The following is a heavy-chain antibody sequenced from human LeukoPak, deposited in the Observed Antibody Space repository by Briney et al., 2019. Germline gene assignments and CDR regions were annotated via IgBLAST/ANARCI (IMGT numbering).Heavy chain of an antibody. CDR3: ARSIVVVPFDY. Sequence: SETLSLTCTVSGGSVSSYYWSWIRRPPGRGLEWIAYLSHSGSSDSNPSLTSRVTTLVDTSKNQFSLKLTSVTAADTAVYYCARSIVVVPFDYWGQGTLVTVSS. J-gene: IGHJ4*02. D-gene: IGHD3-22*01. CDR1: GGSVSSYY. CDR2: LSHSGSS. V-gene: IGHV4-59*02.